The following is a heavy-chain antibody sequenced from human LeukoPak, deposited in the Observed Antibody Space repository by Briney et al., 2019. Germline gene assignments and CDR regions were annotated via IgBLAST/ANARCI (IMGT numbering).Heavy chain of an antibody. CDR2: ISASGGST. CDR3: ARGPPYSSGCPDY. V-gene: IGHV3-23*01. D-gene: IGHD6-19*01. CDR1: GFSFSTYA. J-gene: IGHJ4*02. Sequence: GGSLRLSCTASGFTSGFSFSTYAMSWVRQAPGKGLEWVSTISASGGSTYYADSAKGRFTISRDNAKNTLYLQMNSLRAEDTAAYYCARGPPYSSGCPDYWGQGNLVTVSS.